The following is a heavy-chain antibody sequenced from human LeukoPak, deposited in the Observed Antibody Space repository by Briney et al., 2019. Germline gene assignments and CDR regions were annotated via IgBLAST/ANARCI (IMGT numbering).Heavy chain of an antibody. CDR1: GFTFGTFD. J-gene: IGHJ4*02. CDR3: ARDSEGCFDY. D-gene: IGHD3-10*01. Sequence: PGGSLRLSCAASGFTFGTFDMSWVRQAPGQGLEWVSTLACLAASCTEYYADFVNGRFIISRDTSKSTLYLPMNSLRVEDTAIYYCARDSEGCFDYWGQGTLVTVSA. CDR2: LACLAASCTE. V-gene: IGHV3-23*01.